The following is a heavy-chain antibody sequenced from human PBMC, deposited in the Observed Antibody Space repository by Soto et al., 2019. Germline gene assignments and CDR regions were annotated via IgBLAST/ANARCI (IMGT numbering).Heavy chain of an antibody. CDR1: GFTFSSYA. Sequence: QVQLVESGGGVVQPGRSLRLSCAASGFTFSSYAMHWVRQAPGKGLEWVAVISYDGSNKYYADSVKGRFTISRDNSKNXXXXXXXXXXXXXXXXXXXXXXXXXXAXXWGQGTLVTVSS. CDR2: ISYDGSNK. CDR3: XXXXXXXAXX. J-gene: IGHJ4*02. V-gene: IGHV3-30-3*01.